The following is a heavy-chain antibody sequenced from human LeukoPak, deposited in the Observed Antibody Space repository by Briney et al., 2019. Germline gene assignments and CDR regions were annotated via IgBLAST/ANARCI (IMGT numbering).Heavy chain of an antibody. Sequence: GRSLRLSCAASGFTFSSYAMHWVRQAPGKGLEWVAVISYDGSNKYYADSVKGRFTISRDNAKNSLYLQMNSLRAEDTAVYYCARAAAGLYWGQGTLVTVSS. J-gene: IGHJ4*02. CDR2: ISYDGSNK. D-gene: IGHD6-13*01. CDR3: ARAAAGLY. V-gene: IGHV3-30-3*01. CDR1: GFTFSSYA.